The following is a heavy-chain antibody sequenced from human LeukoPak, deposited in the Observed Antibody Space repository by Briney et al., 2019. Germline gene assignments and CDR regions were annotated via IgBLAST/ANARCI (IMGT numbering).Heavy chain of an antibody. CDR1: GFTFDDYA. J-gene: IGHJ4*02. Sequence: GGSLRLSCAASGFTFDDYAMHWVRQAPGKGLEWVSGISWNSGSIGYADSVKGRFTISRDNAKNSLYLQMNSLRAEDTAVYYCARDRYYDFWSGQYYFDYWGQGTLVTVSS. D-gene: IGHD3-3*01. V-gene: IGHV3-9*01. CDR3: ARDRYYDFWSGQYYFDY. CDR2: ISWNSGSI.